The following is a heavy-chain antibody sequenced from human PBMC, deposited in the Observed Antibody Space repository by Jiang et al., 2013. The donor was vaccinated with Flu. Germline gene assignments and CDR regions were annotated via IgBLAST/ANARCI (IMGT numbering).Heavy chain of an antibody. Sequence: SLTCTVSGGSLSNNYWSWIRQSPGKGLEWIGYIYYSGSTTYNPTLKGRVTISVDTSKNQFSLKMRFVTAADTAVYYCARVGTYYDSGVVTSPIVDSDPWGPGEPWVTVSS. CDR3: ARVGTYYDSGVVTSPIVDSDP. J-gene: IGHJ5*02. V-gene: IGHV4-59*01. CDR2: IYYSGST. CDR1: GGSLSNNY. D-gene: IGHD3-3*01.